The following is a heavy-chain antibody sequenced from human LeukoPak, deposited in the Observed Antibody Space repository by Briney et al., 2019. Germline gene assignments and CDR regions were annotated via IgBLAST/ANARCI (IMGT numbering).Heavy chain of an antibody. CDR3: AREAPGYNWFDP. J-gene: IGHJ5*02. CDR1: GGSISSGDYY. CDR2: IYYSGST. V-gene: IGHV4-61*08. Sequence: SETLSLTCTVSGGSISSGDYYWSWIRQPPGKGLEWIGYIYYSGSTNYNPSLKSRVTISVDTSKNQFSLKLSSVTAADTAVYYCAREAPGYNWFDPWGQGTLVTVSS.